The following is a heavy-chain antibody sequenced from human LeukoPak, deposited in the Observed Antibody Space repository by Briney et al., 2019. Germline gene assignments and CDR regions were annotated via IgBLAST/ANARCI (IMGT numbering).Heavy chain of an antibody. J-gene: IGHJ4*02. V-gene: IGHV3-30-3*02. Sequence: GGSLRLSCAASGFTFRSYAMHWVRQAPGKARVGVAVISYDGSNKYYAASVKGRFTISRDNSKNTLYLQMNSLRAEDTALYYCAKPRSVAGGIDYWGQGTLVTVSS. CDR2: ISYDGSNK. D-gene: IGHD6-19*01. CDR3: AKPRSVAGGIDY. CDR1: GFTFRSYA.